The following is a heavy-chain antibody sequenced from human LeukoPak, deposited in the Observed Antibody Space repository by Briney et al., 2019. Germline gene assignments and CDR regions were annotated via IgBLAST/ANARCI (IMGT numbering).Heavy chain of an antibody. CDR1: GGSISSSYW. CDR2: IYHSGGT. CDR3: ARNPYSYGYWYFDY. V-gene: IGHV4-4*02. J-gene: IGHJ4*02. Sequence: SETLSLTCAVSGGSISSSYWWSWVRQPPGKGLERIGEIYHSGGTNYNPSLKSRVTISVDKSKNQFSLKLSSVTAADTAVYYCARNPYSYGYWYFDYWGQGTLVTVSS. D-gene: IGHD5-18*01.